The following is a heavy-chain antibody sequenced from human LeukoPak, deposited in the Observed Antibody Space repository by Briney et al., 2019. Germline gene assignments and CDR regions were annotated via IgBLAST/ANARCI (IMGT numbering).Heavy chain of an antibody. D-gene: IGHD3-22*01. V-gene: IGHV1-46*01. CDR1: GYTIASYY. CDR3: ARAPYTTYYYDSSGYYPFDY. Sequence: ASVKVSCKASGYTIASYYMHWVRQAPGQGLEWMGIINPSGGSTSYAQKFQGRVTMTRDTSTSTVYMELSSLRSEDTAVYYCARAPYTTYYYDSSGYYPFDYWGQGTLVTVSS. CDR2: INPSGGST. J-gene: IGHJ4*02.